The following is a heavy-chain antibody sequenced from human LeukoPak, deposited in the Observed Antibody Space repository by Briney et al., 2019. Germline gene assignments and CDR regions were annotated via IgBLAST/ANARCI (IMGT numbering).Heavy chain of an antibody. D-gene: IGHD3-3*01. V-gene: IGHV4-34*01. CDR2: INHTGST. J-gene: IGHJ6*03. CDR1: GGSFSGYY. CDR3: ARGPSAFVYYYMDV. Sequence: SETLSLTCAVYGGSFSGYYWSWIRQPPGKGLEWIGEINHTGSTNYNPSLKSRVTISIDTSKNQFSLKLSSVTAAETAVYYCARGPSAFVYYYMDVWGKGTTVTVSS.